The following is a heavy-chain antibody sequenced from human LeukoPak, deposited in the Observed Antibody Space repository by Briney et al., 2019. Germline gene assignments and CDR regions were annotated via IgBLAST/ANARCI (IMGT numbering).Heavy chain of an antibody. CDR3: ARAGYTSGYDY. D-gene: IGHD6-19*01. CDR1: GFTFSSYW. Sequence: PGGSLRLSCVASGFTFSSYWMAWVRQAPGKWLEWLANIKQDGSDKYYVDSVKGRFTISRDNAKNSLYLQMNNLRVEDTAVYYCARAGYTSGYDYWGQGTLVTVSS. CDR2: IKQDGSDK. J-gene: IGHJ4*02. V-gene: IGHV3-7*01.